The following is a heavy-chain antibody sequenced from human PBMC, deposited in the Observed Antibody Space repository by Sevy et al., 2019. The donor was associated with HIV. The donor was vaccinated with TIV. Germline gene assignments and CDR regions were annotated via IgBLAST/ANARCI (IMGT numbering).Heavy chain of an antibody. D-gene: IGHD2-15*01. J-gene: IGHJ4*02. Sequence: GGSLRLSCAASGFTFSTSTMNWVRQAPGKGLGWVSLMTSSGSYILYADSVKGRFTISRDNAKNSVFLQMNSLRVDDTAVYYCVRDGWNYWGQGTLVTVSS. V-gene: IGHV3-21*01. CDR1: GFTFSTST. CDR3: VRDGWNY. CDR2: MTSSGSYI.